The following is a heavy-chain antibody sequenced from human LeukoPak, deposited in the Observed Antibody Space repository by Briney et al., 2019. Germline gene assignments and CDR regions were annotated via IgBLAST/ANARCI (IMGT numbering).Heavy chain of an antibody. CDR3: ARETGYSSGWYTSHFDY. D-gene: IGHD6-19*01. CDR1: GGSISSYY. Sequence: SGTLSLTCTVSGGSISSYYWSWIRQPAGKGLEWIGRIYSSGGTNYNPSLKSRVTISVDQSKNQFSLQLSSVTAADAAMYYCARETGYSSGWYTSHFDYWGQGTLVTVSS. V-gene: IGHV4-4*07. J-gene: IGHJ4*02. CDR2: IYSSGGT.